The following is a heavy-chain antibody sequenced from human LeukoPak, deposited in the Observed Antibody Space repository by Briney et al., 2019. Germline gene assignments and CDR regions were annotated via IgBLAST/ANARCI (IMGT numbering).Heavy chain of an antibody. CDR1: GYTFTSYA. CDR3: AKDGGYWQAHLDH. CDR2: INAGNGNT. Sequence: ASVKVSCKASGYTFTSYAMHWVRQAPGQRLEWMGWINAGNGNTKYSQEFQGRVTITRDTSTNTVYMELSSLRAEDTAVYYCAKDGGYWQAHLDHWGQGTLVTVSS. V-gene: IGHV1-3*03. D-gene: IGHD1-26*01. J-gene: IGHJ4*02.